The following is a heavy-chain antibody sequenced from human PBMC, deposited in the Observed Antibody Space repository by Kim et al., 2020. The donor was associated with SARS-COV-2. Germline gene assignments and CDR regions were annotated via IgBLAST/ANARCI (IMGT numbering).Heavy chain of an antibody. D-gene: IGHD2-2*01. CDR3: AAEDCSSTSCYPPLNW. J-gene: IGHJ5*01. V-gene: IGHV4-39*01. CDR1: GGSISSTTFY. CDR2: ISYSGST. Sequence: SETLSRTCNVSGGSISSTTFYWGWIRQPPGKGLEWIGSISYSGSTYYNPSLKSRVTLSLDTSKSQFSLRLSSVTAADTAVYYCAAEDCSSTSCYPPLNW.